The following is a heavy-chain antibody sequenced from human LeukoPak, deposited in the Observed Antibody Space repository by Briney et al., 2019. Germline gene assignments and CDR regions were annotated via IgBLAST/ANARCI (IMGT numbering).Heavy chain of an antibody. CDR3: VRGLPGDPVGFDS. Sequence: QPGGSLRLSCAASGFTFSSLSMYLLRQAPGDGLALVSRIRGGTDITNYADSVKGRFTTSRDNAKKTLYLQMTYVRAEDTAVYYCVRGLPGDPVGFDSWGQGTLVTVSS. V-gene: IGHV3-74*01. CDR1: GFTFSSLS. CDR2: IRGGTDIT. D-gene: IGHD7-27*01. J-gene: IGHJ4*02.